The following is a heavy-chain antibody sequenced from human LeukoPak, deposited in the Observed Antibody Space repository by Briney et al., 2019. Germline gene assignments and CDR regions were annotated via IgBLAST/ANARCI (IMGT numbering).Heavy chain of an antibody. CDR2: ISGSGAT. V-gene: IGHV3-23*01. J-gene: IGHJ3*02. Sequence: PGGSLRLSCAASRFTFSSNAMSWVRQAPGKGLDWVSTISGSGATYYADSVKGRFTISRDSSKNTLYLQMNSLRAEDTAVYYCAKPSTSWSTALDAFNIWGQGTMVTVSS. CDR1: RFTFSSNA. D-gene: IGHD6-13*01. CDR3: AKPSTSWSTALDAFNI.